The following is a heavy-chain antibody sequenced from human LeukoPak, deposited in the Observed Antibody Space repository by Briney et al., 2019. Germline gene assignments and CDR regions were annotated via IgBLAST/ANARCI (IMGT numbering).Heavy chain of an antibody. V-gene: IGHV1-3*01. J-gene: IGHJ5*02. D-gene: IGHD6-13*01. Sequence: KFQGRVTITRDTSASTAYMELSSLRSEDTAVYYCATLAGIAAAGPDHWGQGTLVTVSS. CDR3: ATLAGIAAAGPDH.